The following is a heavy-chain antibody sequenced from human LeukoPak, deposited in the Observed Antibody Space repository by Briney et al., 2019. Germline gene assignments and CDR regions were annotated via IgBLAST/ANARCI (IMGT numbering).Heavy chain of an antibody. V-gene: IGHV3-23*01. Sequence: GGSLRLSCVGSGFTFITYGMSWVRQAPGQGLEWVSSISSTGGTTYYADSVKGRFTISRDNSKNTLYLQMNSLRAEDTAIYYCAKNGDRGAYCTGGTCYPYFYYYMDVWGKGTTVTI. CDR2: ISSTGGTT. CDR3: AKNGDRGAYCTGGTCYPYFYYYMDV. CDR1: GFTFITYG. J-gene: IGHJ6*03. D-gene: IGHD2-15*01.